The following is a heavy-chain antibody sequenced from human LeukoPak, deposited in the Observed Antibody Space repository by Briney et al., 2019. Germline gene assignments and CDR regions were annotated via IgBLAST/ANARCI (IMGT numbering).Heavy chain of an antibody. CDR1: GGTFSSYT. Sequence: ASVKVSCKASGGTFSSYTISWVRQAPGQGLEWMGIINPSGGSTSYAQKFQGRVTMTRDTSTSTVYMELSSLRSEDTAVYYCARAGGSFDAFDIWGQGTMVTVSS. J-gene: IGHJ3*02. D-gene: IGHD2-15*01. V-gene: IGHV1-46*01. CDR2: INPSGGST. CDR3: ARAGGSFDAFDI.